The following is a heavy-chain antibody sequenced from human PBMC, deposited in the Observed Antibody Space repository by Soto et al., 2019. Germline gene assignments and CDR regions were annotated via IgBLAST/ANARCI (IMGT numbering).Heavy chain of an antibody. CDR1: GGSISNGGYY. CDR3: ARDSHSLQPNHRWGGGYMDV. Sequence: QLQLQESGPGLVKPSQTLSLTCAVSGGSISNGGYYWSWIRQHPGKCLEWIGSIYFSGSTYYNPSLKCLVTISVATPKNHFSLKLCSVTAADTAVYYCARDSHSLQPNHRWGGGYMDVWGKGPTVTVSS. V-gene: IGHV4-31*01. J-gene: IGHJ6*03. D-gene: IGHD3-16*01. CDR2: IYFSGST.